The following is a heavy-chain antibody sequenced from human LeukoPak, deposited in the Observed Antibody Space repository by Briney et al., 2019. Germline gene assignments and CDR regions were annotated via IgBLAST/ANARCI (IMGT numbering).Heavy chain of an antibody. J-gene: IGHJ6*02. CDR1: GYTFTGYY. CDR2: INPNSGGT. Sequence: ASVKVSCKASGYTFTGYYMHWVRQAPGQGLEWMGWINPNSGGTNYAQKFQGRVTMTRDTSISTAYMELSRLRSDDTAVYYCARSHYDSSGYYYGIDVWGQGTTVTVSS. D-gene: IGHD3-22*01. CDR3: ARSHYDSSGYYYGIDV. V-gene: IGHV1-2*02.